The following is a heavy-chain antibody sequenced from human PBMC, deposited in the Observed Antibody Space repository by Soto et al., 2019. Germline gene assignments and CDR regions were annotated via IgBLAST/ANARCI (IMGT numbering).Heavy chain of an antibody. Sequence: QAGGSLRLSCAASGFSFGNYVMNWVRQAPRKGLEWVSGIRDSGGSSSSADSVEGRFTVSRDNSKNTVYLQMDSLTGDDTAVYYCTKGGDSWSGYAQHWGQGALVTVSS. CDR1: GFSFGNYV. D-gene: IGHD3-3*01. V-gene: IGHV3-23*01. CDR2: IRDSGGSS. J-gene: IGHJ1*01. CDR3: TKGGDSWSGYAQH.